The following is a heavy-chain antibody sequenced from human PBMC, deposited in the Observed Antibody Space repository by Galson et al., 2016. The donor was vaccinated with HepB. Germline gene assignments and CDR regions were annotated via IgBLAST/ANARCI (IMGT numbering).Heavy chain of an antibody. D-gene: IGHD3-10*01. CDR3: ASHYGSGSSNWFDP. Sequence: VKVSCKASGYTFTSYGTSWVRQAPGQGLEWMGWINSYNGNTNYAHKPQGRVTMTTDTSTSTAYMELRSLRSDDTAGYYCASHYGSGSSNWFDPWGQGTLVTVSS. J-gene: IGHJ5*02. CDR1: GYTFTSYG. V-gene: IGHV1-18*04. CDR2: INSYNGNT.